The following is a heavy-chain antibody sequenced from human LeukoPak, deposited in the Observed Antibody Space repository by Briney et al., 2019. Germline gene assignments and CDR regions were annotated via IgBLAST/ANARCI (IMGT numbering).Heavy chain of an antibody. CDR3: ARGVTAMIVVVTSSGMDV. V-gene: IGHV3-30-3*01. Sequence: GGSLRLSCAASGFTFSSYAMHWVRQAPGKGLEWVAVISYDGSNKYYADSVKGRFTISRDNSKNTLYLQMNSLRAEDTAVYYCARGVTAMIVVVTSSGMDVWGQGTTVTVSS. CDR2: ISYDGSNK. J-gene: IGHJ6*02. CDR1: GFTFSSYA. D-gene: IGHD3-22*01.